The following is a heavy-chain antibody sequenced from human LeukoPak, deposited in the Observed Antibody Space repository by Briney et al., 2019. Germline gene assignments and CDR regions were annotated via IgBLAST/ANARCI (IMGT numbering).Heavy chain of an antibody. CDR3: ARRDFWSGPYGMDV. Sequence: SEPLSLTCAVYGGSFSGYYWSWIRQPPGKGLEWIGEINHSGSTNYNPSLKSRVTISVDTSKNQFSLKLSSVTAADTAVYYCARRDFWSGPYGMDVWGQGTKVTVSS. CDR2: INHSGST. CDR1: GGSFSGYY. V-gene: IGHV4-34*01. D-gene: IGHD3-3*01. J-gene: IGHJ6*02.